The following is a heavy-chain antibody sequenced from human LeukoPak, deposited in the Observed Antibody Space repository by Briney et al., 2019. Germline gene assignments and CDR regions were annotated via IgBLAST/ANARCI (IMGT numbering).Heavy chain of an antibody. J-gene: IGHJ4*02. V-gene: IGHV3-11*04. CDR1: GFTFSDYY. D-gene: IGHD4-17*01. Sequence: GGSLRLSCAASGFTFSDYYMSWIRQAPGKGLEWVSYISSSGTTIYYADSVKGRFTISRDNAKNSLYLQMNSLRAEDTAVYYCARASRHPTAYNGDYAFHFDYWGQGTLVTVSS. CDR2: ISSSGTTI. CDR3: ARASRHPTAYNGDYAFHFDY.